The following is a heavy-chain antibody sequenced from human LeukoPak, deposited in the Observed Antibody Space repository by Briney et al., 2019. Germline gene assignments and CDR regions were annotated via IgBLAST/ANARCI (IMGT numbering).Heavy chain of an antibody. CDR2: IYHSGST. Sequence: PSQTLSLTCGVSGGSISSGGYSWSWIGQPPGKGLEWIGYIYHSGSTYYNPSLKSRVTISVDRSKNQFSLKLSSVTAADTAVYYCASSHDYGDPNWFDPWGQGTLVTVSS. CDR3: ASSHDYGDPNWFDP. CDR1: GGSISSGGYS. D-gene: IGHD4-17*01. V-gene: IGHV4-30-2*01. J-gene: IGHJ5*02.